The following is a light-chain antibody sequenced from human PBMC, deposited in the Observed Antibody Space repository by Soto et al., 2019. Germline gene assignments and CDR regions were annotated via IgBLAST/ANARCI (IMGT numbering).Light chain of an antibody. Sequence: TVMTQSPATLSVSLGERVTLSCRASQSVRNNLAWYQQKPGQAPRLLIYGASTRATDIPARFSGSGSGTEFTLTISGLQSEDFAVYYCQQYNKWPRTFGQGTKVDIK. CDR3: QQYNKWPRT. V-gene: IGKV3-15*01. CDR1: QSVRNN. J-gene: IGKJ1*01. CDR2: GAS.